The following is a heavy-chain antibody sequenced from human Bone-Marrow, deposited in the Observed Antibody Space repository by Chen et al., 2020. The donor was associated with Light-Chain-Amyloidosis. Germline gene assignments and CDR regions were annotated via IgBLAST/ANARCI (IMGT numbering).Heavy chain of an antibody. CDR2: IYPDDSDA. J-gene: IGHJ4*02. CDR1: GSTFPNYW. V-gene: IGHV5-51*01. D-gene: IGHD5-12*01. Sequence: EVQLEQSGPEVKKPGESLKTSCRGPGSTFPNYWIGWVRQMPGKGLEWVGVIYPDDSDARYSPSFEGQVTISADKSITTAYLQWRSLKASDTAMYYCARRRDGYNFDYWGQGTLVTVSS. CDR3: ARRRDGYNFDY.